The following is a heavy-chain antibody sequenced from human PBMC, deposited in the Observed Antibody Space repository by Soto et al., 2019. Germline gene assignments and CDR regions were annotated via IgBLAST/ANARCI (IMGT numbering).Heavy chain of an antibody. J-gene: IGHJ4*02. CDR2: ITYSGVST. V-gene: IGHV3-23*01. CDR3: AKLYKNAWPIDY. CDR1: GFTFSSYA. Sequence: GGSLRLSCAASGFTFSSYAMTLVRQAPGRGPEWVSTITYSGVSTYYTDSVQSRFTISRDNSKNTLFLQMNSLRAEDTAVYYCAKLYKNAWPIDYWGQGTLVTVSS. D-gene: IGHD1-20*01.